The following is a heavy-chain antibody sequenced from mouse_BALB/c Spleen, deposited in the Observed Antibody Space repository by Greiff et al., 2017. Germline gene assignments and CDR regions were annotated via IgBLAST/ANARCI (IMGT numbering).Heavy chain of an antibody. Sequence: VQLQQSGAELVRPGTSVKVSCKASGYAFTNYLIEWVKQRPGQGLEWIGVINPGSGGTNYNEKFKGKATLTADKSSSTAYMQLSSLTSDDSAVYFCARGGEEAYFDYWGQGTTLTVSS. V-gene: IGHV1-54*01. CDR3: ARGGEEAYFDY. CDR1: GYAFTNYL. CDR2: INPGSGGT. J-gene: IGHJ2*01.